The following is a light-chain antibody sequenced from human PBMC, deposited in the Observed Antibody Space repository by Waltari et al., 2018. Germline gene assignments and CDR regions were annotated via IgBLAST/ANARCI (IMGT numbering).Light chain of an antibody. V-gene: IGLV3-21*02. CDR1: DIGSKS. Sequence: SYVLTQPPSVSVAPGQTATITCGGSDIGSKSVHWYQQKAGQAPLLVIYNDADRPSGIPDRLSGSNSANTATLAISRVEAGDEADYYCNVWETSRDYQGFFGTGTKVTVL. CDR3: NVWETSRDYQGF. CDR2: NDA. J-gene: IGLJ1*01.